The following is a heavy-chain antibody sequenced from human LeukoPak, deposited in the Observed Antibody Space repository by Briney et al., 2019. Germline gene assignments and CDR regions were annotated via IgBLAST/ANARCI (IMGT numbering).Heavy chain of an antibody. J-gene: IGHJ4*02. D-gene: IGHD6-19*01. V-gene: IGHV4-34*01. CDR3: ARASGWYPWDY. CDR2: INHSGST. Sequence: SETLSLTCAVYGGSFSGYYWGWIRQPPGKGLGWIGEINHSGSTNYNPSLKSRVTISVDTSKNQFSLKRRSVTAADTAVYYCARASGWYPWDYWGQGTLVTVSS. CDR1: GGSFSGYY.